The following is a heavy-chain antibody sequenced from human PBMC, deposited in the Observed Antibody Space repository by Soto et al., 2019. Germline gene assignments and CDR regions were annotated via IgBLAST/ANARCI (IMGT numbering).Heavy chain of an antibody. CDR1: GGSISSSTYY. J-gene: IGHJ6*02. CDR2: IYYSGST. D-gene: IGHD5-12*01. CDR3: VRRWGGYDFYYYYGMDV. V-gene: IGHV4-39*01. Sequence: QLQLQESGPGLVKPSETLSLTCSVSGGSISSSTYYWGWIRQPPGKGLEWIGSIYYSGSTYYSPSLKSRVTMSVDTSKNQLSLKLTSVTAPDTAVYYCVRRWGGYDFYYYYGMDVWGQGTTVTVSS.